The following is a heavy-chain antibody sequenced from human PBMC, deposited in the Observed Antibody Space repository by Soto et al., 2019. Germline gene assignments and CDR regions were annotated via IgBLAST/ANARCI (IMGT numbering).Heavy chain of an antibody. CDR3: AKDVSSRRWFDP. CDR2: MQHTGNT. D-gene: IGHD3-16*01. V-gene: IGHV4-4*07. J-gene: IGHJ5*02. Sequence: SETLSLTCAVSGASIRSYHWSWVRQPAGKGLEWIGRMQHTGNTNYNPSLKSRVTMSVDTSKNQISLKMTSVTAADTAVYFCAKDVSSRRWFDPWGQGILVTVSS. CDR1: GASIRSYH.